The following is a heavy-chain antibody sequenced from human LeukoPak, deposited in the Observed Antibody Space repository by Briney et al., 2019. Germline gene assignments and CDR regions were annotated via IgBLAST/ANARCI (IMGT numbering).Heavy chain of an antibody. CDR3: ARDYLGFGESGFDY. Sequence: GGSRRLSCAGSGFSFSDHNMNWVRQAPGKGLDWVASISSRSNYIYYADSLKGRVTVSRDNARNSLFLQMTGLRAEDTAVYYCARDYLGFGESGFDYWGQGTQVIISS. J-gene: IGHJ4*02. V-gene: IGHV3-21*01. D-gene: IGHD3-10*01. CDR2: ISSRSNYI. CDR1: GFSFSDHN.